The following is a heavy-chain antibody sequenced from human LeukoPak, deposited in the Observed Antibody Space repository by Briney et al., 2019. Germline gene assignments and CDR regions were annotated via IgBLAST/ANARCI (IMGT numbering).Heavy chain of an antibody. D-gene: IGHD6-13*01. J-gene: IGHJ5*02. Sequence: PGGSLRLSCAASGFTFSSFNMNWVRHTPGKGLEWISYISSSSSTIYYADSVKGRFTISRDNAKSSLYLQMNSLRDEDTAVYYCARYPSVAATGWGRWFDHRGQGTLVTVSS. V-gene: IGHV3-48*02. CDR1: GFTFSSFN. CDR2: ISSSSSTI. CDR3: ARYPSVAATGWGRWFDH.